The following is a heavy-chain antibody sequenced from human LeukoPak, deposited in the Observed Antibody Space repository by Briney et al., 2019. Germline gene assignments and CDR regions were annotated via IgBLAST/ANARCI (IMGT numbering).Heavy chain of an antibody. CDR2: INHSGST. CDR1: GGSFSGYY. V-gene: IGHV4-34*01. CDR3: ARENYYDSSGQDGCMDV. Sequence: PSETLSLTCAVYGGSFSGYYWSWIRQPPGKGLEWIGEINHSGSTNYNPSLKSRVTISVDTSKNQFSLKLSSVTASDTAVYYCARENYYDSSGQDGCMDVWGKGTTVTVSS. D-gene: IGHD3-22*01. J-gene: IGHJ6*03.